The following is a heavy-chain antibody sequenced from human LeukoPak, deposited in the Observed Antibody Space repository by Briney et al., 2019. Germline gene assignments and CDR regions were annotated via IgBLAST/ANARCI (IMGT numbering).Heavy chain of an antibody. V-gene: IGHV1-18*01. CDR2: ISAYNGNT. J-gene: IGHJ2*01. CDR3: ARALTTDEAAPYWYFDL. Sequence: PLASVKVSCKASGYTFTSYGISWVRQAPGQGLEWMGWISAYNGNTNYAQKLQGRVTMTTDTSTSTAYMELRSLRSDDTAVYYCARALTTDEAAPYWYFDLWGRGTLVTVSS. CDR1: GYTFTSYG. D-gene: IGHD2/OR15-2a*01.